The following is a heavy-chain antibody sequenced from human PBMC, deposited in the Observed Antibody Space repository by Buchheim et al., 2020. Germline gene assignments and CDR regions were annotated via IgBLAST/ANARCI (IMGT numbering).Heavy chain of an antibody. Sequence: QLQLQESGPGLVKPSETLSLTCTVSGGSISSSSYYWGWIRQPPGKGLEWIGSIYYSGSTYYNPSLKSRVTISVDTSKNQFSLKLSSVTAADTAVYYCARLVLDDFWSGYYLGSWRFDPWGQGTL. CDR1: GGSISSSSYY. CDR3: ARLVLDDFWSGYYLGSWRFDP. D-gene: IGHD3-3*01. V-gene: IGHV4-39*01. CDR2: IYYSGST. J-gene: IGHJ5*02.